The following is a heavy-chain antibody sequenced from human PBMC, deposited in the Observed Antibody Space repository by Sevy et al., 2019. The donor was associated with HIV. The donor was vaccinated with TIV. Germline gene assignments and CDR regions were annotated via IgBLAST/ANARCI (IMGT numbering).Heavy chain of an antibody. CDR3: VRDKEEGASVLDY. Sequence: GGSLRLACATFGFNFRNSWMAWVRRTPGKGLEFLADINQDGYETYYVDSVKGRFTISRDNAKNSLHLQMNSLRAEDTAMYFSVRDKEEGASVLDYWGQGTPVTVSS. CDR2: INQDGYET. V-gene: IGHV3-7*03. D-gene: IGHD1-26*01. CDR1: GFNFRNSW. J-gene: IGHJ4*02.